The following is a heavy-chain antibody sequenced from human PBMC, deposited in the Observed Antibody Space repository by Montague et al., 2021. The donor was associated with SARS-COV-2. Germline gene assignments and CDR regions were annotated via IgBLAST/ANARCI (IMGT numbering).Heavy chain of an antibody. Sequence: SETLSLTCTVSGGSISSYYWSWIRQPPGKGLEWIGYIYYSGSTNXNPSLKSRVTISVDTSKNQFSPKLSSVTAADTAVYYCARALVPEEWLFGGDYYYYMDVWGKGTTVTVSS. J-gene: IGHJ6*03. V-gene: IGHV4-59*01. CDR1: GGSISSYY. CDR3: ARALVPEEWLFGGDYYYYMDV. D-gene: IGHD3-3*01. CDR2: IYYSGST.